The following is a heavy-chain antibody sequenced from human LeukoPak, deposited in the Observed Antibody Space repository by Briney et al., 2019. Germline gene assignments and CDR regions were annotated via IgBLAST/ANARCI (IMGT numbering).Heavy chain of an antibody. V-gene: IGHV3-48*03. J-gene: IGHJ4*02. CDR2: ISSSGRTI. CDR1: GFSFSSYE. CDR3: VRREGFFYYFDY. Sequence: GESLRLSCAASGFSFSSYEMNWVRQAPGKGLEWVSYISSSGRTIYYADSVKGRFTISRDNAKNSLYLQMNSLRAEDTAVYYCVRREGFFYYFDYWGQGTLVTVSS. D-gene: IGHD1-26*01.